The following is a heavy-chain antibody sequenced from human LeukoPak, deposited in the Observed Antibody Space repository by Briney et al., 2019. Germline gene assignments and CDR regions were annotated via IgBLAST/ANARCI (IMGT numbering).Heavy chain of an antibody. D-gene: IGHD5-18*01. J-gene: IGHJ5*02. CDR3: ARGGGYNYGYGGNWFDP. Sequence: GGSLRLSCAASGFTFSSYWMHWVRQAPGKGLVWVSRMDSDGSSTNYADSVKRRLPIARDNAKNTLYLQMNSLRAEDTAVYYCARGGGYNYGYGGNWFDPWGQGTLVTVSS. CDR2: MDSDGSST. CDR1: GFTFSSYW. V-gene: IGHV3-74*01.